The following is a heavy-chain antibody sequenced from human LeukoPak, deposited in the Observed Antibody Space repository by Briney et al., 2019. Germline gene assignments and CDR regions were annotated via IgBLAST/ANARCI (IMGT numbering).Heavy chain of an antibody. D-gene: IGHD6-13*01. CDR2: ISSSGSTI. Sequence: PGGSLRLSCAASGFTFSSYEMNWVRQAPGKGLEWVSYISSSGSTIYYADSVKGRFTISRDNAKNSLYLQMNSLRAEDTAVYYCARLGIAAAGTFDYWGREPWSPSPQ. CDR3: ARLGIAAAGTFDY. J-gene: IGHJ4*02. V-gene: IGHV3-48*03. CDR1: GFTFSSYE.